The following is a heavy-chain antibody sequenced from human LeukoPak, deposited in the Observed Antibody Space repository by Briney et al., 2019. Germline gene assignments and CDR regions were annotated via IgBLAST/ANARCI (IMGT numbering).Heavy chain of an antibody. V-gene: IGHV1-18*01. D-gene: IGHD3-10*01. CDR3: ARGLLLWFGEMVNWFDP. J-gene: IGHJ5*02. Sequence: ASVNVSCKASGYTFTSYGISWVRQAPGQGLEWMGWISAYNGNTNYAQKLQGRVTMTTDTSTSTAYMELRSLRSDDTAVYYCARGLLLWFGEMVNWFDPWGQGTLVTVSS. CDR1: GYTFTSYG. CDR2: ISAYNGNT.